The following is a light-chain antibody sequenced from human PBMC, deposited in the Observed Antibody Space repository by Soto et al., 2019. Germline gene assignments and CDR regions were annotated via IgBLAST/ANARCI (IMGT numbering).Light chain of an antibody. CDR3: QHYDSYSDA. CDR2: KAS. J-gene: IGKJ1*01. CDR1: QTISSW. Sequence: DIQMTQSHSTLSGSVGARVTITCRASQTISSWLAWYQQKPGKAPKLLIYKASTFKSGVPSRFSGSGAGTEFSITISSLQPDDFATYYCQHYDSYSDAFGQGTKVELK. V-gene: IGKV1-5*03.